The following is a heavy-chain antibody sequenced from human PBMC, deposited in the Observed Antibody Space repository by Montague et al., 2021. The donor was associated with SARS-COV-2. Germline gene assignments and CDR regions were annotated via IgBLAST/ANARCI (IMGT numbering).Heavy chain of an antibody. CDR3: ARWRPSSSWLYYYYYGMDV. D-gene: IGHD6-13*01. Sequence: SETLSLTCAVSGESFSGFYWSWIRQPQGKGQEWNGEINHSGSTNYNPTLKSRISISVDTSKNQYSLKLSSGTAADTAVYYCARWRPSSSWLYYYYYGMDVWGQGTPVTVSS. CDR1: GESFSGFY. J-gene: IGHJ6*02. V-gene: IGHV4-34*01. CDR2: INHSGST.